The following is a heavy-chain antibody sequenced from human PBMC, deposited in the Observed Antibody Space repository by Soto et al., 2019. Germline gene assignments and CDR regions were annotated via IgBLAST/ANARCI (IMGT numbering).Heavy chain of an antibody. CDR1: GFTFSSYG. CDR3: ASSGIAAADTFDY. Sequence: QVQLVESGGGVVQPGRSLRLSCAASGFTFSSYGMHWVRQAPGKGLEWVAVISYDGSNKYYANSVKGRFTISRDNSKNTLYLQMNSLRAEDKAVYYCASSGIAAADTFDYWGQGTLVTVSS. V-gene: IGHV3-30*03. CDR2: ISYDGSNK. D-gene: IGHD6-13*01. J-gene: IGHJ4*02.